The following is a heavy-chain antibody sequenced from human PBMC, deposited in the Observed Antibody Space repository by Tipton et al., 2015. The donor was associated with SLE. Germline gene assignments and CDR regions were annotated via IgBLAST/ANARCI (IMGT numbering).Heavy chain of an antibody. CDR2: VYYSGGT. CDR1: GGSISSHY. V-gene: IGHV4-59*11. J-gene: IGHJ5*02. Sequence: TLSLTCTVSGGSISSHYCSWIRQSPGKGLEWIGNVYYSGGTNYNPSLKSRVTISVDTSKNQFSLNLSSVTAADTAVYYCARDGRGYCDNSGCSEYHWFDPWGQGTLVTVSS. CDR3: ARDGRGYCDNSGCSEYHWFDP. D-gene: IGHD2-15*01.